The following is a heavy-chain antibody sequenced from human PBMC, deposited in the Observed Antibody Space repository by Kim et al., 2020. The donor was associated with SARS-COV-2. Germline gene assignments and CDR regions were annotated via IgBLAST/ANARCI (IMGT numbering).Heavy chain of an antibody. J-gene: IGHJ6*02. D-gene: IGHD3-9*01. CDR2: INPSGGST. V-gene: IGHV1-46*01. CDR3: AREDILTGYFVYGKDV. CDR1: GYTFTSYY. Sequence: ASVKVSCKASGYTFTSYYMHWVRQAPGQGLEWMGIINPSGGSTSYAQKFQGRVTMTRDTSTSTVYMELSSLRSEDTAVYYCAREDILTGYFVYGKDVWGQGTTVTVSS.